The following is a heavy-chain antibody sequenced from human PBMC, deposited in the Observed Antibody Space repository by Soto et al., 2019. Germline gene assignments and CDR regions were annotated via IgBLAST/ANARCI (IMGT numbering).Heavy chain of an antibody. CDR2: ISWDGGTT. J-gene: IGHJ4*02. Sequence: EVHLVXSGGVVVQPGGSLRLTCAASGFTFDDHNMHWVRQVPGKGLEWVSLISWDGGTTYYADSVKGRFTXXXXXSIXXXXXXXXXXXTXDSXLYYCASSQGDYWGQGTLVTVS. CDR3: ASSQGDY. D-gene: IGHD2-8*01. V-gene: IGHV3-43*01. CDR1: GFTFDDHN.